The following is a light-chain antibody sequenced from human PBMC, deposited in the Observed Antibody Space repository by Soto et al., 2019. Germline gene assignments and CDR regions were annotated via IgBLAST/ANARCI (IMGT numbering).Light chain of an antibody. V-gene: IGKV3-15*01. J-gene: IGKJ1*01. CDR3: QQYNIWAL. CDR2: GAY. CDR1: QSVSGN. Sequence: EIVMTQSPATLSVSPGERATLSCRASQSVSGNLAWYQQKPGQAPRLLIYGAYTRATGIPARFSGSGSGTEFTLTIRSLQCEHFAVYYCQQYNIWALVGPGTKVEIK.